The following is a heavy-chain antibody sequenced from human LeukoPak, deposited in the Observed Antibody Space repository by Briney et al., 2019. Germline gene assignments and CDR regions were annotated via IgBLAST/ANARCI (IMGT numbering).Heavy chain of an antibody. Sequence: GGSLRLSCAASGFTFSSYGMSWVRQAPGKGLEWVSTIGGGGGSTYHADSVKGRFTISRDNSKNTLYLQMNSLRAEDTAVYYCARVVMDRYYWYFDLWGRGTLVTVSS. J-gene: IGHJ2*01. D-gene: IGHD3/OR15-3a*01. CDR2: IGGGGGST. CDR3: ARVVMDRYYWYFDL. V-gene: IGHV3-23*01. CDR1: GFTFSSYG.